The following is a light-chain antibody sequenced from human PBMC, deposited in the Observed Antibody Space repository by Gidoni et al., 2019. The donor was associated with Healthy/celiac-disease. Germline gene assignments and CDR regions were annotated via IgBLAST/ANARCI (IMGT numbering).Light chain of an antibody. Sequence: DIQMTQSPSTLSASVGDRVTITCRASQSISSWLAWYQQKPGKAPKLLIYKASSLESGVPSRFSRSGSGKEFTLTISSLQPDDFATYYCRQYNSYSWTFGQGTKVEIK. CDR2: KAS. V-gene: IGKV1-5*03. CDR3: RQYNSYSWT. J-gene: IGKJ1*01. CDR1: QSISSW.